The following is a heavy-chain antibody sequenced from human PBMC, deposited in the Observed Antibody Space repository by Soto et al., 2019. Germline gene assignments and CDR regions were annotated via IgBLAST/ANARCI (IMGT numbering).Heavy chain of an antibody. CDR1: GFTFNPAW. Sequence: GGSLRLSGAASGFTFNPAWFTWVRQAPWKGLEWVARIKSKTSGETTDYAAPVKGRFTISRDDSQATVYLQMNSLNTEDTAIYYCVVDVPSSGVGELGYWGQRTLVAVSP. CDR2: IKSKTSGETT. J-gene: IGHJ4*02. V-gene: IGHV3-15*01. CDR3: VVDVPSSGVGELGY. D-gene: IGHD1-26*01.